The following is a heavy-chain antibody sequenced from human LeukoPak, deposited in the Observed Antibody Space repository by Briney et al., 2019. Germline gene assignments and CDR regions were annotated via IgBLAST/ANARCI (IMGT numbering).Heavy chain of an antibody. J-gene: IGHJ6*02. CDR3: ARGLATRYWGDYYYGMDV. CDR2: ISAYNGNT. CDR1: GYTFTSYG. D-gene: IGHD5-12*01. Sequence: ASVKVSCKASGYTFTSYGISWVRQAPGQGLEWMGWISAYNGNTNYAQKLQGRVTMTTDTSTSTAYMELRSLRSDDTAVYYCARGLATRYWGDYYYGMDVWGQGTTVTVSS. V-gene: IGHV1-18*01.